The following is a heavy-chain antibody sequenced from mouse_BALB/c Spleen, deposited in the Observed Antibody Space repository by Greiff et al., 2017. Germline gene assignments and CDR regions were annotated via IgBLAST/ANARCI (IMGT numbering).Heavy chain of an antibody. CDR2: INPYNGDT. Sequence: VQLKESGPELVKPGASVKISCKASAYSFTGYFMNWVKQSHGKSLEWIGRINPYNGDTFYNQKFKGKATLTVDKSSSTAHMELLSLTSEDSAVYYCLYRSYYYAMDYWGQGTSVTVSS. CDR1: AYSFTGYF. CDR3: LYRSYYYAMDY. J-gene: IGHJ4*01. D-gene: IGHD2-14*01. V-gene: IGHV1-37*01.